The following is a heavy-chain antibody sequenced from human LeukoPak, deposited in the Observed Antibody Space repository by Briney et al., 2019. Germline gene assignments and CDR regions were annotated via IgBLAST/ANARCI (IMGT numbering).Heavy chain of an antibody. CDR1: GFTFSSYS. Sequence: GGSLRLSCAASGFTFSSYSMNWVRQAPGKGLEWVSSISSSSSYIYYADSVKGRFTISRDNAKNSLYLQMNSPRAKDTAVYYCARAFFRSSTAPRGHPPDYWGQGTLVTVSS. CDR3: ARAFFRSSTAPRGHPPDY. V-gene: IGHV3-21*01. CDR2: ISSSSSYI. D-gene: IGHD2-21*02. J-gene: IGHJ4*02.